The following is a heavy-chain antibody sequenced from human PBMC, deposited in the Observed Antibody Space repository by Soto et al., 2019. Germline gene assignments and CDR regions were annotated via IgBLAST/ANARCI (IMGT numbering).Heavy chain of an antibody. CDR2: ISWDGGST. D-gene: IGHD5-12*01. CDR1: GFTFDDYT. V-gene: IGHV3-43*01. Sequence: GGSLRLSCAASGFTFDDYTMHWVRQAPGKGLEWVSLISWDGGSTYYADSVKGRFTISRDNSKNSLYLQMNSLRTEDTALYYCAKDLRETYGGCYYYYGMDVWGQGTTVTVSS. CDR3: AKDLRETYGGCYYYYGMDV. J-gene: IGHJ6*02.